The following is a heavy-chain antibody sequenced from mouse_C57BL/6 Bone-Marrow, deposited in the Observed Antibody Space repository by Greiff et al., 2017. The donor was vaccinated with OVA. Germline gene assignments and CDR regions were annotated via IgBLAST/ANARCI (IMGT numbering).Heavy chain of an antibody. CDR3: ARRRGSSGRDY. Sequence: QVQLQQSGPELVKPGASVKLSCKASGYAFSSSWMNWVKQRPGKGLEWIGRIYPGDGDTNYNGKFKGKATLTADKSSSTAYMQLSSRTSEDSAVYFGARRRGSSGRDYGGKGTTLTVSS. CDR1: GYAFSSSW. J-gene: IGHJ2*01. V-gene: IGHV1-82*01. CDR2: IYPGDGDT. D-gene: IGHD3-2*02.